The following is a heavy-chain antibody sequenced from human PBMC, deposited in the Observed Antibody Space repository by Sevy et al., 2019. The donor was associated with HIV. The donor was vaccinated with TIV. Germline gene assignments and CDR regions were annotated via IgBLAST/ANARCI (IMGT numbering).Heavy chain of an antibody. CDR2: IKEDGSQK. CDR3: ARDPDILSGYPSHYFDY. Sequence: GGSLRLSCAASGFSFSKYWMSWVRQAPGKGLEWVANIKEDGSQKNYLESVKGRFTISRDNSKNLLVLQMNNLRADDPAVYYCARDPDILSGYPSHYFDYWGQGTLVTVSS. D-gene: IGHD3-9*01. J-gene: IGHJ4*02. CDR1: GFSFSKYW. V-gene: IGHV3-7*01.